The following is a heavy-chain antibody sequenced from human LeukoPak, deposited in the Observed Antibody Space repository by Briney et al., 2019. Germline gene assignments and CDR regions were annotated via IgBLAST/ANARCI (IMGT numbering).Heavy chain of an antibody. Sequence: GGSLRLSCAASGFTFSSYSMNWVRQAPGKGLEWVSYIGSSSSTIYYADSVKGRFTISRDNAKNSLFLQMNSLRAEDTAVYYCAKSWADCGGDCYLDYWGQGTLVTVSS. CDR2: IGSSSSTI. J-gene: IGHJ4*02. CDR1: GFTFSSYS. CDR3: AKSWADCGGDCYLDY. D-gene: IGHD2-21*01. V-gene: IGHV3-48*01.